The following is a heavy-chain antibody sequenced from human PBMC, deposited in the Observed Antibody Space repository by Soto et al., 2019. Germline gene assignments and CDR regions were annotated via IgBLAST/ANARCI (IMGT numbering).Heavy chain of an antibody. CDR2: IYYSGST. CDR1: GGSISSYY. J-gene: IGHJ5*02. CDR3: ARYQMVYAISGRWFDP. Sequence: QVQLQESGPGLVKPSETLSLTCTVSGGSISSYYWSWIRQPPGKGLEWIGYIYYSGSTNYNPSLKSRVSISVDTSKNQFSLKLSSVTAADTAVYYCARYQMVYAISGRWFDPRGQGTLVTVSS. D-gene: IGHD2-8*01. V-gene: IGHV4-59*01.